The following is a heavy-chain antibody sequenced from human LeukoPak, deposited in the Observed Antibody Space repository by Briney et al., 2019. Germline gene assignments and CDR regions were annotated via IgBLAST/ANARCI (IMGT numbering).Heavy chain of an antibody. Sequence: SETLSLTCTVSGGSISSSSYYWGWIRQPPGKGLEWIGYIYYSGSTNYNPSLKSRVTISVDTSKNQFSLKLSSVTAADTAVYYCAREETYYYYMDVWGKGTTVTVSS. CDR2: IYYSGST. CDR3: AREETYYYYMDV. V-gene: IGHV4-61*05. CDR1: GGSISSSSYY. J-gene: IGHJ6*03.